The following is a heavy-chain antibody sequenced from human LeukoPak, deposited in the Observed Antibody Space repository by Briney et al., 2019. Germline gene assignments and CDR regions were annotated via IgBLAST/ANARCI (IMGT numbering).Heavy chain of an antibody. CDR1: GSTFSSYS. CDR2: ISSSSSYI. V-gene: IGHV3-21*01. Sequence: GGSLRLSCAASGSTFSSYSMNWVRQAPGKGLEWVSSISSSSSYIYYADSVKGRFTISRDNAKNSLYLQMNSLRAEDTAVYYCARAPFSSSWYDYYYMDVWGKGTTVTVSS. CDR3: ARAPFSSSWYDYYYMDV. J-gene: IGHJ6*03. D-gene: IGHD6-13*01.